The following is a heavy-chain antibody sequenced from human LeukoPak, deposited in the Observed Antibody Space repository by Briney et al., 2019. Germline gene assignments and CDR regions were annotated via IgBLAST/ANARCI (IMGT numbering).Heavy chain of an antibody. J-gene: IGHJ4*02. CDR1: GFTFSSYA. CDR2: IYSGGST. Sequence: LPGGSLRLSCAASGFTFSSYAMSWVRQAPGKGLEWVSVIYSGGSTYYADSVKGRFTISRDNSKNTLYLQMNSLRAEDTAVYYCARDDPWGYYDSSGYSDGGDYWGQGTLVTVSS. CDR3: ARDDPWGYYDSSGYSDGGDY. D-gene: IGHD3-22*01. V-gene: IGHV3-53*01.